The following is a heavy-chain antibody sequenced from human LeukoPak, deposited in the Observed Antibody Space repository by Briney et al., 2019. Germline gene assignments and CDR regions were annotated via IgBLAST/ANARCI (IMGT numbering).Heavy chain of an antibody. J-gene: IGHJ4*02. D-gene: IGHD6-13*01. CDR1: GFTFSSYA. Sequence: GGSLRLSCAASGFTFSSYAMSWVRQAPGKGLEWVSAISGSGGSTYYADSVKGRFTISRDNSKNTLYLQMNSLRAEDTAVYYCAIEEGIAAAGQMGYYFDYWGQGTLVTVSS. CDR3: AIEEGIAAAGQMGYYFDY. V-gene: IGHV3-23*01. CDR2: ISGSGGST.